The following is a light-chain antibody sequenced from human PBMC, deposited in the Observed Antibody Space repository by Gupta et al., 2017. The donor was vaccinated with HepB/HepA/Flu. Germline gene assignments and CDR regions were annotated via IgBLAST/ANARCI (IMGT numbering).Light chain of an antibody. J-gene: IGKJ1*01. Sequence: VMTQSPDTLSVSLGGRATLSCRLSQSVGTSLAWYQQRPGQAPRLLIYGASSRATGIPDRFSGSGSGXDFTLTXSGRQNEDFAYYYWQQDGEWWTFGXGTKVDMK. CDR2: GAS. CDR1: QSVGTS. CDR3: QQDGEWWT. V-gene: IGKV3-15*01.